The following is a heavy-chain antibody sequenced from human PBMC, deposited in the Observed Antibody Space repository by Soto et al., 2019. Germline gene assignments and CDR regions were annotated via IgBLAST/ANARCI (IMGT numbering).Heavy chain of an antibody. V-gene: IGHV1-18*01. J-gene: IGHJ4*02. CDR2: ISGYNGNT. Sequence: QVQLVQSGPEVKKPGASAKVSCKPSGYIFSNFGISWMRQVPGQGLEWMGWISGYNGNTNYAQKFQDRVTLTTDTSTNTAYMELRSLRSDDTAVYYCARASGGGVGTTSYWGQGTLVTVSS. CDR3: ARASGGGVGTTSY. D-gene: IGHD1-26*01. CDR1: GYIFSNFG.